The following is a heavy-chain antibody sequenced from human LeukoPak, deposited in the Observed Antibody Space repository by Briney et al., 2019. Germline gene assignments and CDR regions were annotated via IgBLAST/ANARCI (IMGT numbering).Heavy chain of an antibody. Sequence: PGGSLRLSCAASGFTFSSYGMSWVRQAPGKGLEWVSSISTSDGTTYFADSVKGRFTISRDNSKNTLYLQMNSLRAEDTAVYFCAKAGCSSLYYFDHWGQGTLVPVSS. CDR3: AKAGCSSLYYFDH. J-gene: IGHJ4*02. CDR1: GFTFSSYG. CDR2: ISTSDGTT. D-gene: IGHD6-13*01. V-gene: IGHV3-23*01.